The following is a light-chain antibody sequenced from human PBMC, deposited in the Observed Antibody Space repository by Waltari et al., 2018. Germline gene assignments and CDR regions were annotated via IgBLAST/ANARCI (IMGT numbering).Light chain of an antibody. J-gene: IGLJ1*01. CDR1: SPNIGTNT. Sequence: VLTQPPSASGTPGQRVTISCSGSSPNIGTNTVTWYQQPPGTAPKLLMFNTKQRPSGVPDRFSGSKSGTSASLAISGRQSEDEADYYCATWDGSLNGPYVFGTGTKVTVL. CDR3: ATWDGSLNGPYV. V-gene: IGLV1-44*01. CDR2: NTK.